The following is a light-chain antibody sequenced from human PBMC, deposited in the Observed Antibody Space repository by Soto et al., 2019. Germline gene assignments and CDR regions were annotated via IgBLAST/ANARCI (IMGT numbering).Light chain of an antibody. CDR1: QSISSW. Sequence: DIEVTQSPCTLSASVGDRVAITCRASQSISSWLAWYQQKPGKAPKLLIYKASSLESGVPSRFSGSGSGTEFTLTISSLQPDDFATYYCQQYNSYTWTFGQGTKV. J-gene: IGKJ1*01. V-gene: IGKV1-5*03. CDR2: KAS. CDR3: QQYNSYTWT.